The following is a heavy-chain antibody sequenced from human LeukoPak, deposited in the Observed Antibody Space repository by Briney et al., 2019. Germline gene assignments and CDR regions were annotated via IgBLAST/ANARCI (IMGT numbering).Heavy chain of an antibody. CDR3: AKAARLLWFGEFTSPY. J-gene: IGHJ4*02. D-gene: IGHD3-10*01. CDR1: GFTFSSYA. CDR2: ISGSGGST. V-gene: IGHV3-23*01. Sequence: GSLRLSCAASGFTFSSYAMSWVRQAPGKGLEWVSAISGSGGSTYYADSVEGRFTISRDNSKNTLYLQMNSLRAEDTAVYYCAKAARLLWFGEFTSPYWGQGTLVTVSS.